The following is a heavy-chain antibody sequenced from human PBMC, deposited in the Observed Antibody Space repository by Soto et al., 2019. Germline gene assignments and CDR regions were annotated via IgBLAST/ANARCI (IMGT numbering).Heavy chain of an antibody. CDR3: TRDLYDFCSPLPQGDY. Sequence: GGSLRLSCTASGFTFGDYAMSWVRQAPGKGLEWVGFIRSKAYGGTTEYAASVKGRFTISRDDSKSIAYLQMNSLKTEDTAVYYCTRDLYDFCSPLPQGDYWGKGPLGTVSS. D-gene: IGHD3-3*01. CDR1: GFTFGDYA. CDR2: IRSKAYGGTT. V-gene: IGHV3-49*04. J-gene: IGHJ4*02.